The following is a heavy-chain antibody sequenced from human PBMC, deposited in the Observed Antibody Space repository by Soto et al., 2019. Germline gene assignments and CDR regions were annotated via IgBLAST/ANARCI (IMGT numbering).Heavy chain of an antibody. D-gene: IGHD3-3*01. V-gene: IGHV1-8*01. Sequence: QVQLVQSGAEVKKPGASVKVSCKASGYTFTSYDINWVRQATGQGLEWMGWMNPNNGNTGYAQKFQGRVTMTRNTSISTAYMELSSLRSADTAVYYCSRQYYDFWSGYNYGMDVWGQGTTVTVSS. CDR3: SRQYYDFWSGYNYGMDV. J-gene: IGHJ6*02. CDR2: MNPNNGNT. CDR1: GYTFTSYD.